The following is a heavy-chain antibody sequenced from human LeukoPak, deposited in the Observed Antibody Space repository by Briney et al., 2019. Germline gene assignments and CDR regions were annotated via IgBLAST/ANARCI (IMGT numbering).Heavy chain of an antibody. V-gene: IGHV1-2*06. CDR1: GYTFTGYY. J-gene: IGHJ4*02. CDR3: ASLNSYGYGYYFDY. Sequence: ASVKVSCKASGYTFTGYYMHWVRQAPGQGLEWMGRINPNSGGTNYAQKFQGRVTMTRDTSISTAYMELSRLRSDDTAVYYCASLNSYGYGYYFDYWGQGTLATVSS. CDR2: INPNSGGT. D-gene: IGHD5-18*01.